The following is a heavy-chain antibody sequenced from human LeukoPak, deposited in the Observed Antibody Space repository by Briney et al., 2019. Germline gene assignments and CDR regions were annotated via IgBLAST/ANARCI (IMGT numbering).Heavy chain of an antibody. J-gene: IGHJ6*03. CDR1: GFTFSSCS. Sequence: GGSLRLSCAASGFTFSSCSMNWVRQAPGKGLEWVSSISSSSSYIYYADSVKGRFTISRDNAKNSLYLQMNSLRAEDTAVYYCARDKYSGSYYGYYYYMDVWGKGTTVTVSS. CDR2: ISSSSSYI. D-gene: IGHD1-26*01. V-gene: IGHV3-21*01. CDR3: ARDKYSGSYYGYYYYMDV.